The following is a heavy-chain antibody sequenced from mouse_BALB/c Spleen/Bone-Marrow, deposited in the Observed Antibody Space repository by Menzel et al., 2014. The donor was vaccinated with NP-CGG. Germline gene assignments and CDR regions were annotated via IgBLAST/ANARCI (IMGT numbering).Heavy chain of an antibody. Sequence: VQLQQSGPSLVQPSQSLSTPCTVSGFSLTSYGVHWVRQSPGKGLEWLGVIWRGGSTDYNAAFMSRLSITKDNSKSQVFFKMNSLQADDTAIYYCAKRGNYGYFDYWGQGTTLTVSS. CDR2: IWRGGST. J-gene: IGHJ2*01. CDR3: AKRGNYGYFDY. V-gene: IGHV2-5-1*01. D-gene: IGHD2-1*01. CDR1: GFSLTSYG.